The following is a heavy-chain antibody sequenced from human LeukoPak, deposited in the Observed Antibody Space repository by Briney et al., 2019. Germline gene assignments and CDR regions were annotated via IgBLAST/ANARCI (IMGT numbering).Heavy chain of an antibody. V-gene: IGHV3-21*01. CDR3: AREEDSRAIRTSDGLDV. D-gene: IGHD3-22*01. Sequence: GGSLRLSRAASGFTFNSYTMNCVRQAPGKGLEWVSCVSKSSDYIYYADSVRGRFTISRDNAKNLVYLEMNSLRAEDTGVYYCAREEDSRAIRTSDGLDVWGEGTTVTVSP. CDR1: GFTFNSYT. CDR2: VSKSSDYI. J-gene: IGHJ6*04.